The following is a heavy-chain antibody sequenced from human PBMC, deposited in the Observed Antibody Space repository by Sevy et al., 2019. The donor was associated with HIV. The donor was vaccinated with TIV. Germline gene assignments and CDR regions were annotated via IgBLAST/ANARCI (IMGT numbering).Heavy chain of an antibody. V-gene: IGHV4-59*01. CDR3: ARVRPGLLWSLDV. J-gene: IGHJ6*04. CDR1: GGSISSYY. D-gene: IGHD3-10*01. Sequence: SETLSLTCTVSGGSISSYYWSWIRQPPGKGLEWIGYIYYSGSTNYNPSLKSRVTISVDTSKNQFSLKLSSVTAADTAVYYCARVRPGLLWSLDVWGKGTTVTVSS. CDR2: IYYSGST.